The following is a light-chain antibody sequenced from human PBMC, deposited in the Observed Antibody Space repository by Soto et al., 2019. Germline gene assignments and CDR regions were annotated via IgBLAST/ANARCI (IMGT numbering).Light chain of an antibody. Sequence: VVMSHSPSTLSVSPLYRATLSCRAIQNVDTNVAWYQQKPGQAPRLLIYDASNRATGIPARFSGSGSGTDFTLTISSLEPEDFAVYYCQQRSNWPPTWTFGQGTKVDIK. V-gene: IGKV3-11*01. CDR1: QNVDTN. CDR2: DAS. J-gene: IGKJ1*01. CDR3: QQRSNWPPTWT.